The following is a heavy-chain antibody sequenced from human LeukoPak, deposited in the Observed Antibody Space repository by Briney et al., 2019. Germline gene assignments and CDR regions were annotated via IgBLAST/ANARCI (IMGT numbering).Heavy chain of an antibody. CDR3: AKPARGLGIQFGLDS. CDR2: VSSVIGRT. V-gene: IGHV3-64D*08. CDR1: GFTFSDYA. Sequence: GGSLRLSCSASGFTFSDYAMHWVRQAPGRGLEYVSAVSSVIGRTFYADSVKDRFTTSRDNSGNTLYLQMSSLRPEDTAVYYCAKPARGLGIQFGLDSWGQGTLVTVSS. D-gene: IGHD3-16*01. J-gene: IGHJ4*02.